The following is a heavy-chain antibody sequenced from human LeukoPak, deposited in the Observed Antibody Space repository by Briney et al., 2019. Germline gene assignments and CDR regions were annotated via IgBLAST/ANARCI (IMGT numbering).Heavy chain of an antibody. Sequence: GGSLRLSCAASGFTFSTYWMRWVRQAPGKGLEWVANIKQDGSQKNYMDSVKGRFTVSRDNAGNSLFLEMNSLRVEDTAVYYCAREGTPYSSDYWGQGTLVTVSS. J-gene: IGHJ4*02. CDR3: AREGTPYSSDY. CDR1: GFTFSTYW. V-gene: IGHV3-7*01. D-gene: IGHD6-13*01. CDR2: IKQDGSQK.